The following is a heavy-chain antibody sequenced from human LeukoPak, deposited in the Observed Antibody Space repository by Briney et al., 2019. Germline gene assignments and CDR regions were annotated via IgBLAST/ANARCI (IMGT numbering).Heavy chain of an antibody. Sequence: GGSLRLSCAASGFTFSTYAMSWVRQAPGKGLEWVSTISGSGVSTYYADSVKGRFTISRDNSKNTLYLQMNSLRAEDTAVYYCAKFRGYSYGPIGYWGQGTLVTVSS. J-gene: IGHJ4*02. V-gene: IGHV3-23*01. CDR2: ISGSGVST. D-gene: IGHD5-18*01. CDR1: GFTFSTYA. CDR3: AKFRGYSYGPIGY.